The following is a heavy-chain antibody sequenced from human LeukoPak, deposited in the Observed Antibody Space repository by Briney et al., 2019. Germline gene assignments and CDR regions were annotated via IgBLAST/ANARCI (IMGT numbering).Heavy chain of an antibody. V-gene: IGHV4-59*12. D-gene: IGHD4-11*01. CDR3: ARDRYSNYSYYYYCMDV. CDR1: GGSISSYY. J-gene: IGHJ6*03. CDR2: IYYSGST. Sequence: SETLSLTCTVPGGSISSYYWSWIRQSPGKGLEWIGNIYYSGSTKYNPSLKSRVTILVDTSKNQFSLELSSVTAADTAVYYCARDRYSNYSYYYYCMDVWGKGTTVTVSS.